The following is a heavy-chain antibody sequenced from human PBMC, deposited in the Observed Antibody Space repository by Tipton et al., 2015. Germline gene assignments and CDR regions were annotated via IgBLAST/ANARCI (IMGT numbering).Heavy chain of an antibody. D-gene: IGHD2-15*01. J-gene: IGHJ5*02. CDR2: IYSSGTT. V-gene: IGHV4-39*07. Sequence: LRLSCTVSGGSINRSTYYWGWIRQAPGKGLEWIASIYSSGTTYSNPSLKSRVTISVDTSKNQFSLNLSSVTAADTAVYYCARGGNNWFDPWGQGTLVTASS. CDR3: ARGGNNWFDP. CDR1: GGSINRSTYY.